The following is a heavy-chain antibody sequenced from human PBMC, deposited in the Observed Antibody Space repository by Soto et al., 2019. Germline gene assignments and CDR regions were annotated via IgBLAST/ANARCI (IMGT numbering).Heavy chain of an antibody. Sequence: ASVKVSCKASGYTFTSYAMHWVRQAPGQRLEWMGWINAGNGNTKYSQKFQGRVTITRDTSASTAYMELSSLRSEDTAVYYCARDLVEINDFWSGWGAFDIWGQGTMVTVSS. J-gene: IGHJ3*02. CDR1: GYTFTSYA. V-gene: IGHV1-3*01. D-gene: IGHD3-3*01. CDR3: ARDLVEINDFWSGWGAFDI. CDR2: INAGNGNT.